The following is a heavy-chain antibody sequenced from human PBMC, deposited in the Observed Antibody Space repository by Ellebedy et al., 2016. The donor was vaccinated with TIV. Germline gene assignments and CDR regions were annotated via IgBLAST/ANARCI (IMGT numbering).Heavy chain of an antibody. CDR1: GFTFFSYG. D-gene: IGHD6-13*01. J-gene: IGHJ6*02. CDR3: ARDLSWSAAGDGGLSYYYGMDV. V-gene: IGHV3-30*03. CDR2: ISYDGTKT. Sequence: GESLKISCAASGFTFFSYGIHWVRQAPGKGLEWVAVISYDGTKTYYADSVRGRFTISRDNSENTLFLQMNSLRPGDTAVYYCARDLSWSAAGDGGLSYYYGMDVWGQGTTVTVSS.